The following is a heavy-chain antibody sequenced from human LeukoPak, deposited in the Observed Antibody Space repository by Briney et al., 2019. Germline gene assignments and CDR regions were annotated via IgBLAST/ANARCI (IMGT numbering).Heavy chain of an antibody. CDR1: GFTFRTYW. CDR3: ARDDLSWYSGIDY. Sequence: GDSLRLSCEVSGFTFRTYWMHWVRQAPGKGLVWVSYINSDGTGTMYADSVKGRFTVSRDNAKNTLYLQTNSLRAEDTAVYYCARDDLSWYSGIDYWGQGVLVTVSS. J-gene: IGHJ4*02. V-gene: IGHV3-74*03. CDR2: INSDGTGT. D-gene: IGHD6-13*01.